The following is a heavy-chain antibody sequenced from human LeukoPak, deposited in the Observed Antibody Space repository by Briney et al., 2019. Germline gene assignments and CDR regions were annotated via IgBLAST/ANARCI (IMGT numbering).Heavy chain of an antibody. CDR1: GYSISSGYY. V-gene: IGHV4-38-2*02. CDR2: IYHSGST. CDR3: ARTIGGSGSYFLEAFDI. D-gene: IGHD3-10*01. J-gene: IGHJ3*02. Sequence: SETLSLTCTVYGYSISSGYYWGWIRQPPGEGLEWIGSIYHSGSTYYNPSLKSRVTISVDTSKNQFSLKLSSVTAADTAVFYCARTIGGSGSYFLEAFDIWGQGTMVTVSS.